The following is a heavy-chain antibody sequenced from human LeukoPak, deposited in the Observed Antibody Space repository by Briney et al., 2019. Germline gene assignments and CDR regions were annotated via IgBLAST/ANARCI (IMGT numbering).Heavy chain of an antibody. CDR2: IYHSGST. CDR3: ARTRDGYNSWYFDL. J-gene: IGHJ2*01. Sequence: SQTLSLTCAVSGGSISSGGYSWSWIRQPPGKGLEWIGYIYHSGSTYYNPSLKSRVIISVDRSKNQFSLKLSSVTAADTAVYYCARTRDGYNSWYFDLWGRGTLVTVSS. V-gene: IGHV4-30-2*02. D-gene: IGHD5-24*01. CDR1: GGSISSGGYS.